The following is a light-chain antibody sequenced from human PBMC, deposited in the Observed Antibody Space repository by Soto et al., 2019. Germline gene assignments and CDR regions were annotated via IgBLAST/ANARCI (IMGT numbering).Light chain of an antibody. Sequence: QSALTQPASVSGSPGQSITISCTGTSSDVGGYKFVFWLQHHPGKAPKLMIYEVTNRPSGVPDRFSGSKSGNTASLTISGLQAEDEADYYCTSYRSGNTRAFGTGTKLTVL. CDR2: EVT. J-gene: IGLJ1*01. CDR1: SSDVGGYKF. CDR3: TSYRSGNTRA. V-gene: IGLV2-14*01.